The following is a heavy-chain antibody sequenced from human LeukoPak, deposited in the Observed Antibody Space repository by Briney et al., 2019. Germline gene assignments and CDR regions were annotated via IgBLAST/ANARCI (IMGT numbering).Heavy chain of an antibody. CDR2: ISSSSSTI. Sequence: GGSLRLSCAASGFTFSSYGMHWVRQAPGKGLEWVSFISSSSSTIYYADSVKGRFTISRDNAKNSLYLQMNNLRDEDTAVYYCARVTLVPLSHFDRWGQGTLVSVSS. J-gene: IGHJ4*02. D-gene: IGHD3-10*01. CDR3: ARVTLVPLSHFDR. V-gene: IGHV3-48*02. CDR1: GFTFSSYG.